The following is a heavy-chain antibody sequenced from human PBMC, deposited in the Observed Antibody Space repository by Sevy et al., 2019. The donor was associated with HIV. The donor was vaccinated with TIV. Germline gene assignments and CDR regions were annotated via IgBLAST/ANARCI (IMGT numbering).Heavy chain of an antibody. CDR2: ISYDGSNK. J-gene: IGHJ6*02. Sequence: GGSLRLSCAASGFTFSSYGMHWVRQAPGKGLEWVAVISYDGSNKYYADSVKGRFTISRDSSKNTLYLQMNSLRAEDTAVYYCAKALNSYYYYGMDVWGQGTTVTVSS. V-gene: IGHV3-30*18. CDR1: GFTFSSYG. CDR3: AKALNSYYYYGMDV. D-gene: IGHD3-9*01.